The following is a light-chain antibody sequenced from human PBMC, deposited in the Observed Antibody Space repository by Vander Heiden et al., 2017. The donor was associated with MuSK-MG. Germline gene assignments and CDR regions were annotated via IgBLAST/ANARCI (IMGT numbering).Light chain of an antibody. Sequence: QSALTQPASVSGSPGQSLTISCTGTSSDVGGYNYVSWYQQHPGNAPKLIIYDVSNRPSVVSNRFSGSNAGNTASLTISGLQAEDEADYYCSSDTSSSTYVFGTGTTVTVL. J-gene: IGLJ1*01. CDR1: SSDVGGYNY. CDR2: DVS. CDR3: SSDTSSSTYV. V-gene: IGLV2-14*03.